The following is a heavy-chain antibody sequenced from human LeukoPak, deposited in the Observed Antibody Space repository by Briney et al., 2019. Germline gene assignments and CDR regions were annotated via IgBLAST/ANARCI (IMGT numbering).Heavy chain of an antibody. CDR2: IKQDSSER. CDR1: GFTFSSYW. CDR3: ARGFRGANWFDP. Sequence: GGSLRLSCAASGFTFSSYWMTWVRQAPGRGLEWVANIKQDSSERYYVDSVKGRFTISRDNANNSLFLLMNSLRGEDTAVYYCARGFRGANWFDPWGQGTLVTVSS. D-gene: IGHD3-10*01. V-gene: IGHV3-7*04. J-gene: IGHJ5*02.